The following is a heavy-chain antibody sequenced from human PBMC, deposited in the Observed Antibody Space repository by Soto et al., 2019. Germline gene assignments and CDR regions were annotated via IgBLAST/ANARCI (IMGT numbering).Heavy chain of an antibody. J-gene: IGHJ3*02. Sequence: PGGSLRLSCAASGFTFDDYGMSWVRQAPGKGLEWVSGINWNGGSTGYADSVKGRFTISRGNAKNSLYLQMNSLRAEDTALYYCARVPPGGYSGYDSAFDIWGQGTMVTVS. V-gene: IGHV3-20*04. D-gene: IGHD5-12*01. CDR3: ARVPPGGYSGYDSAFDI. CDR2: INWNGGST. CDR1: GFTFDDYG.